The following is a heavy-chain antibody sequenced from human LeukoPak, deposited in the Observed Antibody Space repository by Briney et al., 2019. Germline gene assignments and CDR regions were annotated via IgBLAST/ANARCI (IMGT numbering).Heavy chain of an antibody. Sequence: PGGSLRLSCAASGFTFSSYGMHWVRQAPGKGLEWVAVISYDGSNKYYADSVKGRFTISRDNSKNTLYLQMNSLRAEDTAVYYCAKEYYDFWSGYYGRRGYYFDYWGQGTLVTVSS. CDR3: AKEYYDFWSGYYGRRGYYFDY. CDR2: ISYDGSNK. D-gene: IGHD3-3*01. J-gene: IGHJ4*02. CDR1: GFTFSSYG. V-gene: IGHV3-30*18.